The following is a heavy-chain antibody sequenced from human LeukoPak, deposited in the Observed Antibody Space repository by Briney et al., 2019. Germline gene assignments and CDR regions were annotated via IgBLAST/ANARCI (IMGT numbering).Heavy chain of an antibody. J-gene: IGHJ4*02. V-gene: IGHV3-30*03. CDR3: ARDYGGSSPFDY. D-gene: IGHD4-23*01. CDR1: GFTFSSFG. Sequence: GGSLRLSCVASGFTFSSFGMHWVRQAPGKGLEWVAVISYDGSNKYYADSVKGRFTISRDNSKNTLYLQMNSLRGEDTAVYYCARDYGGSSPFDYWGQGTLVTVSS. CDR2: ISYDGSNK.